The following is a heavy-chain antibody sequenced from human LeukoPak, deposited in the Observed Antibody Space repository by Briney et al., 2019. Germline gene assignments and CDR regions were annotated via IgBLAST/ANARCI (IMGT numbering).Heavy chain of an antibody. CDR1: GYTFTGYY. D-gene: IGHD3-22*01. J-gene: IGHJ4*02. V-gene: IGHV1-2*02. Sequence: ASVKVSCKAPGYTFTGYYMHWVRQAPGQGLEWMGWINPNSGGTNYAQKFQGRVTMTRDTSISTAYMELSRLRSDDTAVYYCARVLSYYDSSGPFDYWGQGTLVTVSS. CDR2: INPNSGGT. CDR3: ARVLSYYDSSGPFDY.